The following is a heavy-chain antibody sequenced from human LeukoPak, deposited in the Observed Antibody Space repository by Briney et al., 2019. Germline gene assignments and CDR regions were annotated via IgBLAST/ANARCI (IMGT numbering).Heavy chain of an antibody. CDR3: ARVRLVAVAGHNWFDP. D-gene: IGHD6-19*01. CDR1: GYSISSGYY. J-gene: IGHJ5*02. Sequence: PSETLSLTCTVSGYSISSGYYWGWIRQPPGEGLEWIGSIYHSGSTYYNPSLKSRVTISVDTSKNQFSLKLSSVTAADTAVYYCARVRLVAVAGHNWFDPWGQGTLVTVSS. CDR2: IYHSGST. V-gene: IGHV4-38-2*02.